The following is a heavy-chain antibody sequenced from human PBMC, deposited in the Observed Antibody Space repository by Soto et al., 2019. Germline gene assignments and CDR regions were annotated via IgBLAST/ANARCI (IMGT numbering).Heavy chain of an antibody. CDR2: ISVTSGSI. J-gene: IGHJ3*01. CDR3: VRDHIWAFDF. D-gene: IGHD2-21*01. Sequence: ESGGGLVQPGGSLRISCAASGFTFRDFALNWVRQAPGKGLEWISYISVTSGSIFYADSVKGRFTISRDDGRNLLYLQMNTLGDEVTAVYFCVRDHIWAFDFWGRGTMVTVSS. CDR1: GFTFRDFA. V-gene: IGHV3-48*02.